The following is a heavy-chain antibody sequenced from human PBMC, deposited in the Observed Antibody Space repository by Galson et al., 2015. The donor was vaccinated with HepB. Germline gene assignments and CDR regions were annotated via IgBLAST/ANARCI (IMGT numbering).Heavy chain of an antibody. D-gene: IGHD6-13*01. CDR1: GYTFTDYY. V-gene: IGHV1-69-2*01. J-gene: IGHJ5*02. CDR3: ATLGSQQLVQGWFDP. Sequence: VKVSCKVSGYTFTDYYMHWVQQAPGKGLEWMGLVDPEDGETIYAEKFQGRVTITADTSTDTAYMELSSLRSEDTAVYYCATLGSQQLVQGWFDPWGQGTLVTVSS. CDR2: VDPEDGET.